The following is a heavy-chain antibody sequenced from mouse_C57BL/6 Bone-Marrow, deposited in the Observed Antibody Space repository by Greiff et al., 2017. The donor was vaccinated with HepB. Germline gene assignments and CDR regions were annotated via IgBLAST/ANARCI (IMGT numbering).Heavy chain of an antibody. CDR2: IRSKSNNYAT. CDR1: GFSFNTYA. Sequence: EVHLVESGGGLVQPKGSLKLSCAASGFSFNTYAMNWVRQAPGKGLEWVARIRSKSNNYATYYADSVKDRFTISRDDSESMLYLQMNNLKTEDTAMYYCVRHVRYYGSSYLFAYWGQGTLVTVSA. V-gene: IGHV10-1*01. CDR3: VRHVRYYGSSYLFAY. D-gene: IGHD1-1*01. J-gene: IGHJ3*01.